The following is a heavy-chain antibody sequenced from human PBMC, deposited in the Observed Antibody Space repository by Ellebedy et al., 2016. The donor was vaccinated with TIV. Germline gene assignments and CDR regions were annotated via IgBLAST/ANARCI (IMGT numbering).Heavy chain of an antibody. CDR2: INNSGSNT. V-gene: IGHV3-64D*06. D-gene: IGHD2-21*02. Sequence: GGSLRLSCSASGFTFSPYAMHWVRQAPGKGLECVSAINNSGSNTYYADSVKGRFTISRDNSKNTLYLQMNSLRPEDTAMYYCVKDRCDLIRDFGYWGQGTLVTVSS. CDR1: GFTFSPYA. J-gene: IGHJ4*02. CDR3: VKDRCDLIRDFGY.